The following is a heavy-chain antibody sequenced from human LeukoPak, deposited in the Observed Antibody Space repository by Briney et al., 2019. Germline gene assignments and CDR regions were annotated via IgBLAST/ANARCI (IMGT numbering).Heavy chain of an antibody. CDR2: ISSSSYI. CDR3: ARDLRALDAFDI. CDR1: GFTFSSYS. V-gene: IGHV3-21*01. Sequence: PGGSLRLSCAASGFTFSSYSMNWVRQAPGKGLEWVSSISSSSYIYYADPVKGRFTISRDNAKNSLYLQMNSLRAEDTAVYYCARDLRALDAFDIWGQGTMVTVSS. J-gene: IGHJ3*02.